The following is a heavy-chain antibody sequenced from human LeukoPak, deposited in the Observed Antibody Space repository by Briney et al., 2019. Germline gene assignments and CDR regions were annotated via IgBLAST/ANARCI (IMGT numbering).Heavy chain of an antibody. CDR1: RFIFNSYG. V-gene: IGHV3-21*01. Sequence: PGGSLRLSCEASRFIFNSYGTNWVRQAPGRGLEWVSSISSTGSYIFYADSVKGRFTISRDDAKNSVYLQMNTLRAEHTGIYYCARSEGGSENYWGQGILVAVSS. CDR2: ISSTGSYI. CDR3: ARSEGGSENY. J-gene: IGHJ4*02. D-gene: IGHD1-26*01.